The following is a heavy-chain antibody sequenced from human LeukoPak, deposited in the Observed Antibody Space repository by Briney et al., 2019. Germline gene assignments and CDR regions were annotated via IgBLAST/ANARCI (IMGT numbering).Heavy chain of an antibody. CDR3: ARSRDYDILTGSFDY. CDR1: GFGFSDSY. D-gene: IGHD3-9*01. Sequence: TGGSLRLSCVVSGFGFSDSYMTWIRQTPGKGLEWLAYISGSGSDMYYADSVKGRFTISRDNAKNSLYLQMNSLRAEDTALYYCARSRDYDILTGSFDYWGQGTLVTVSS. V-gene: IGHV3-11*01. J-gene: IGHJ4*02. CDR2: ISGSGSDM.